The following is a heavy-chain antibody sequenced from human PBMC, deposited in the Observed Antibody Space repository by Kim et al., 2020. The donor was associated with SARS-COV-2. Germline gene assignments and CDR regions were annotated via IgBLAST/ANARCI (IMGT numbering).Heavy chain of an antibody. D-gene: IGHD3-10*01. Sequence: SETLSLTCTVSGGSISYYYWSWIRQPQGRGLGWIGNFYYIGTTKYNPPLKSRAPISVDTPKNQFSLKLSFVTAADTAVYYCARDLDVSSSGSFDSWGQGTLVTVSS. CDR1: GGSISYYY. V-gene: IGHV4-59*13. CDR3: ARDLDVSSSGSFDS. CDR2: FYYIGTT. J-gene: IGHJ5*01.